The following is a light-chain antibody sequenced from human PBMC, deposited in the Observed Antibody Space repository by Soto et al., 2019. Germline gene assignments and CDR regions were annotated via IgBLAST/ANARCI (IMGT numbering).Light chain of an antibody. CDR2: DVS. CDR3: SSYTTSNTRQIV. V-gene: IGLV2-14*03. J-gene: IGLJ1*01. CDR1: SSDVGGYNY. Sequence: QPASVSGSPGQSITISCTGTSSDVGGYNYVSWYQHHPGKAPKLIIYDVSNRPSGVSIRFSGSKSDNTASLTISGLQPEDEADYHCSSYTTSNTRQIVFGTGTKVTVL.